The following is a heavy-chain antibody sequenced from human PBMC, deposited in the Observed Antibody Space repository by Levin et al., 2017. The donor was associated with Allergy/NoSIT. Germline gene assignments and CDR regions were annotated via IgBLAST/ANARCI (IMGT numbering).Heavy chain of an antibody. D-gene: IGHD6-19*01. CDR2: ITGGGSDT. CDR3: AKKQAGTSGFSFDV. J-gene: IGHJ3*01. Sequence: GGSLRLSCAASGFAFGDYAMTWVRQAPGKGLERVSDITGGGSDTWYGDSVKGRFTVSRDNSKDMLYLELNSLRVEDTGIYYCAKKQAGTSGFSFDVWGQGTTVTVSS. V-gene: IGHV3-23*01. CDR1: GFAFGDYA.